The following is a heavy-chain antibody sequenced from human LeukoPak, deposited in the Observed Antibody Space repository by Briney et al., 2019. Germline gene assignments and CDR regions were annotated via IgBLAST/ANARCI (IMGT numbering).Heavy chain of an antibody. CDR1: GGSISSSSYY. D-gene: IGHD3-22*01. J-gene: IGHJ4*02. CDR2: IYHTGST. V-gene: IGHV4-39*01. Sequence: SETLSLTCTVSGGSISSSSYYWVWIRQPPGKGLEWIGTIYHTGSTYYNPSLKSRVAISVDTSKSHLSLKLTSVTAADTAVYFCARHWGSTMTHLDFWGQGTLVTVSS. CDR3: ARHWGSTMTHLDF.